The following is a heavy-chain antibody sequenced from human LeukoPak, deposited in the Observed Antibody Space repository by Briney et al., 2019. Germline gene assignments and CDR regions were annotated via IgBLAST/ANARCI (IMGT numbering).Heavy chain of an antibody. J-gene: IGHJ4*02. CDR3: ARDVRRSGYCSGGSCYSRLGY. CDR1: GYTFTSYG. Sequence: ASVKVSCKASGYTFTSYGISWVRQAPGQGLEWMGWISAYNGNTNYAQKLQGRVTMTTDTSTSTAYMELRSLRSDDTAVYYCARDVRRSGYCSGGSCYSRLGYWGQGTLSPSPQ. V-gene: IGHV1-18*01. D-gene: IGHD2-15*01. CDR2: ISAYNGNT.